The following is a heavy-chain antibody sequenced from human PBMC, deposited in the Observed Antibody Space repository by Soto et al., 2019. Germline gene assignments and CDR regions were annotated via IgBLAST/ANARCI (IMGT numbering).Heavy chain of an antibody. J-gene: IGHJ4*02. Sequence: SETLSLTCTVSGGSISSYYWSWIRQPPEKGLEYIGYIYYSGSTNYSPSLKSRVTISLDTSKNQFSLKLRSVTAADTAVYYCARNLHYDFWSGYYLDYWGQGTPVTVSS. CDR3: ARNLHYDFWSGYYLDY. D-gene: IGHD3-3*01. CDR1: GGSISSYY. CDR2: IYYSGST. V-gene: IGHV4-59*01.